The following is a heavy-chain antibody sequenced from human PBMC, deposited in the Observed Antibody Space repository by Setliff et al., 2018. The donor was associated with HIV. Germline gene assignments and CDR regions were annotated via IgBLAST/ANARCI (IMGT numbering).Heavy chain of an antibody. CDR2: INHSGST. Sequence: PSETLSLTCAVYGGSFSGYYWTWIRQPPGKGLEWIGEINHSGSTNYNPSLKSRVTISVDSSKNQFSLKLTSVTAADAAIYYCARQFPPYHSGAHYSDLWSQGTLVTVSS. V-gene: IGHV4-34*01. D-gene: IGHD6-19*01. CDR3: ARQFPPYHSGAHYSDL. J-gene: IGHJ5*02. CDR1: GGSFSGYY.